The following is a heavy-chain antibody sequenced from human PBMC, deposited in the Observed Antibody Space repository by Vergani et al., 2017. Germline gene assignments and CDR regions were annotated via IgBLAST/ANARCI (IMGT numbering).Heavy chain of an antibody. Sequence: QVQLVESGGGVVQPGRSLRLSCAASGFTFSSYGMHWVRQAPGKGLEWVAVISYDGSNKYYADSVKGRFTISRDNSKNTLYLQMNSLRAEDTAVYYCAKGAFRLVIIRSSYWYFDLWGRGTLVTVSS. J-gene: IGHJ2*01. CDR3: AKGAFRLVIIRSSYWYFDL. CDR1: GFTFSSYG. V-gene: IGHV3-30*18. CDR2: ISYDGSNK. D-gene: IGHD3/OR15-3a*01.